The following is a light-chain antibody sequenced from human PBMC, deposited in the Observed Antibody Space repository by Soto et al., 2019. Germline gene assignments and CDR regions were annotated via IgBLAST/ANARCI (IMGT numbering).Light chain of an antibody. CDR2: QAS. V-gene: IGKV1-5*03. J-gene: IGKJ1*01. CDR1: QGISTY. Sequence: DIQLNQSPSFLSASVGDRVTITCRASQGISTYLAWYQQKLGKAPKLLIYQASSLENGVPSRFSGSGSGTGFSLTISSLQPDDFATYYCQQYSSHSTFGQGTKVDIK. CDR3: QQYSSHST.